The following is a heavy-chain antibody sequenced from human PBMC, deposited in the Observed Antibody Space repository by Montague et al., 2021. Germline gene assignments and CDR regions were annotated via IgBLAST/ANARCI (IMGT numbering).Heavy chain of an antibody. V-gene: IGHV4-34*01. CDR3: ARHKTGESGFDV. CDR2: IYQSGSA. Sequence: SETLSLTCVVYGGFFSGYWWSWIRQPPGGGLEWIGEIYQSGSAHYNPSLESRVTLSEETSNNQFSLKLNSVTAADTAVYYCARHKTGESGFDVWGKGTTVTVSS. J-gene: IGHJ6*04. D-gene: IGHD5-12*01. CDR1: GGFFSGYW.